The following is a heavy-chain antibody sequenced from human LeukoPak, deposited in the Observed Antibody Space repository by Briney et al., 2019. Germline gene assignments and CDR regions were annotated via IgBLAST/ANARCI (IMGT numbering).Heavy chain of an antibody. V-gene: IGHV4-30-2*01. D-gene: IGHD4-11*01. CDR3: ARALTTVTTGWFDP. CDR2: IYHSGST. CDR1: GGSISSGGYS. J-gene: IGHJ5*02. Sequence: PSETLSLTCAVSGGSISSGGYSWSWIRQPPGKGLEWIGYIYHSGSTYYNPSLKSRVTMSVDRSKNQFSLKLSSVTAADTAVYYCARALTTVTTGWFDPWGQGTLVTVSS.